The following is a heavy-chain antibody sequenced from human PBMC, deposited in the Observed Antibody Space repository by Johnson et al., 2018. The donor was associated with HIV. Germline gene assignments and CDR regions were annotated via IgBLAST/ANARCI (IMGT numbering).Heavy chain of an antibody. D-gene: IGHD5-18*01. Sequence: VQLVESGGGVVQPGRSLRLSCAASGFTFSSYWMSWVRQAPGKGLEWVANIKQDGSEKYYVDSVKGRFTISRDNAKNTLYLQMNSLRAEYTAMYYCAKDRVDTAMVVNAFDIWGQGTMVTVSS. CDR1: GFTFSSYW. V-gene: IGHV3-7*01. CDR3: AKDRVDTAMVVNAFDI. J-gene: IGHJ3*02. CDR2: IKQDGSEK.